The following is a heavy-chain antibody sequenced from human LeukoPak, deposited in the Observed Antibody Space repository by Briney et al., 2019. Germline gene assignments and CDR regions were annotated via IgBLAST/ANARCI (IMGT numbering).Heavy chain of an antibody. J-gene: IGHJ4*02. CDR3: AREDSSSWAIDF. CDR2: INPNSGDA. V-gene: IGHV1-2*02. D-gene: IGHD6-6*01. Sequence: ASVKVSCKASGYTFTDYYMHWVRLAPGQGLEWMGWINPNSGDANYAEKFQGRVTMTRDTSISTAYMEVSSLRSDDTAVYYCAREDSSSWAIDFWGQGTLVTVSS. CDR1: GYTFTDYY.